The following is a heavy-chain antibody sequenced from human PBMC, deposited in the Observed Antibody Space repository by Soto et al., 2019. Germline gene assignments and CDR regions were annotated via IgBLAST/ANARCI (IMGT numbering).Heavy chain of an antibody. V-gene: IGHV1-69*13. CDR1: GGTFSSYA. CDR3: ARDSGHPSGYDYYYGMDV. CDR2: IIPIFGTA. J-gene: IGHJ6*02. Sequence: ASVKVSCKASGGTFSSYAISWVRQAPGQGLEWMGGIIPIFGTANYAQKFQGRVTITADESTSTAYMELSSLRSEDTAVYYCARDSGHPSGYDYYYGMDVWGQGTTVTVSS. D-gene: IGHD5-12*01.